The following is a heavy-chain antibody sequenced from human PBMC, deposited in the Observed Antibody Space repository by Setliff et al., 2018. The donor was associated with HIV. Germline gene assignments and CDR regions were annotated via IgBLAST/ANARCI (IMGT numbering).Heavy chain of an antibody. CDR2: MYYSGST. Sequence: SETLSLTCTVSGGSISSGDCYWSWVRQHPGKGLEWIGYMYYSGSTYYNPSLKSRVTISVDTSKNQFSLNLRSVTAADTAVYYCARSPAAEGYWGQGTLVTVSS. J-gene: IGHJ4*02. CDR1: GGSISSGDCY. D-gene: IGHD6-13*01. V-gene: IGHV4-30-4*08. CDR3: ARSPAAEGY.